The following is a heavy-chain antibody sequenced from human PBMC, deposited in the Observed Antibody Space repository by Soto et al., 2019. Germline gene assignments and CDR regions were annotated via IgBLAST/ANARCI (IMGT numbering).Heavy chain of an antibody. V-gene: IGHV4-61*01. CDR3: TRGPPRVQWFDP. CDR2: IYFTGST. CDR1: GGAVSSGTYY. J-gene: IGHJ5*02. Sequence: SETLSLTCAVSGGAVSSGTYYWSWIRQPPGKGLEWIGHIYFTGSTNYNPSLKSRVTMSLDTSRNQFSLKLSSVTAADTAVYYCTRGPPRVQWFDPWGLGTLVTVSS.